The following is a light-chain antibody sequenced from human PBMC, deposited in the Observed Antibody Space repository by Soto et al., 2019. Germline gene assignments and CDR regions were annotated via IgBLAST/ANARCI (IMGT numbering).Light chain of an antibody. V-gene: IGKV1-5*01. J-gene: IGKJ1*01. Sequence: DIQMTQSPSTLSSSVGDRVTITCRASQSISRWLAWYQQKPGRAPKXLIYDASSLESGVPSRFSGSGSGTEFTLTISSLHPDDFASYYCQQYSRDSTFGQGTKVDIK. CDR3: QQYSRDST. CDR1: QSISRW. CDR2: DAS.